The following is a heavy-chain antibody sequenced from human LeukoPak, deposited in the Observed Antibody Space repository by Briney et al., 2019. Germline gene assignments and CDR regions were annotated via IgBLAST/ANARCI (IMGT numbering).Heavy chain of an antibody. CDR1: GCTFSNSW. J-gene: IGHJ4*02. Sequence: GGLLRLSCAASGCTFSNSWMSWVRKARGKRLEWVGLFTSNTDSRTTDYSAPVKGRFTISRHDSEKMVYLHMNSLKTEDTALYYCATYQACSDFWGQGTLVTVSS. V-gene: IGHV3-15*01. D-gene: IGHD2-2*01. CDR2: FTSNTDSRTT. CDR3: ATYQACSDF.